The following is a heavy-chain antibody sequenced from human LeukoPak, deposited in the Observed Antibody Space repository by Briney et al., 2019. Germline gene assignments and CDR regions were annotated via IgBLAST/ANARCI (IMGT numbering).Heavy chain of an antibody. J-gene: IGHJ4*02. CDR3: ARDRRGYSAYGPGYDY. D-gene: IGHD5-12*01. CDR1: GDSISNYY. V-gene: IGHV4-59*01. Sequence: SETLSLTCTVSGDSISNYYWTWIRQPPGKGLEWIGYIYSSGSTNYNPSLKSRVTIPLDTSKNQFSLKLSSVTAADTAVYYCARDRRGYSAYGPGYDYWGQGTLVTVSS. CDR2: IYSSGST.